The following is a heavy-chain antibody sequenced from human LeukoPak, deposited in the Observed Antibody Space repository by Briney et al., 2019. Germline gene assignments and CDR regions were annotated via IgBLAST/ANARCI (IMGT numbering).Heavy chain of an antibody. CDR2: MNPNSGNT. J-gene: IGHJ6*03. CDR1: GYTFTSYD. CDR3: ARDCSSTSCYVYYMDV. Sequence: GASVKVSCKASGYTFTSYDINWVRQATGQGLEWMGWMNPNSGNTGYAQKFQGRDTMTRNTSISTAYMELSSLRSEDTAVYYCARDCSSTSCYVYYMDVWGKGTTVTVSS. D-gene: IGHD2-2*01. V-gene: IGHV1-8*01.